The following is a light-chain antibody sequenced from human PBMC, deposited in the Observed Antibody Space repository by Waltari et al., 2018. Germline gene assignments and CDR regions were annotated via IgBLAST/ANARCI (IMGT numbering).Light chain of an antibody. CDR2: RAS. J-gene: IGKJ1*01. Sequence: ETVVTQSPATLSMSPGERATLSCRTSQSIGSSLAWYQQRPGQAPRPLIYRASTRATGIPDRFSGSGSETDFTLTISSLQSEDIAIYYCQQYNNWPPGTFGQGTKVEI. CDR3: QQYNNWPPGT. CDR1: QSIGSS. V-gene: IGKV3-15*01.